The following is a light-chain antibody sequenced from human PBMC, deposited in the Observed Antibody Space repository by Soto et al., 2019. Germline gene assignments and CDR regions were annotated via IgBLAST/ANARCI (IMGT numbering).Light chain of an antibody. V-gene: IGLV2-14*03. Sequence: QSALTQPASVSGSPGQSITISCAGTSSDIGHYDYVSWYQQHPGKAPKLMIYHVTYRPSGVSNRYSGSKSGNSASLTISGLQADDEADYYCCSLTTSHTYVFGSGTKVTVL. CDR3: CSLTTSHTYV. J-gene: IGLJ1*01. CDR1: SSDIGHYDY. CDR2: HVT.